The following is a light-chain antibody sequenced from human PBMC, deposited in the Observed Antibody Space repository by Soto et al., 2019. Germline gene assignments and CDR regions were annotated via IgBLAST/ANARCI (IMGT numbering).Light chain of an antibody. V-gene: IGKV3-20*01. CDR1: QSVDSRY. J-gene: IGKJ3*01. CDR2: GAS. Sequence: IVLTQSPGTLSLSPGERATLSCRTSQSVDSRYLAWYQEPPGRAPRLLIYGASSRATGAPDRFSGSGSGTDFTLTISRLEPEDSAVYYCHYYDNSPPFPFGPGTIVEIK. CDR3: HYYDNSPPFP.